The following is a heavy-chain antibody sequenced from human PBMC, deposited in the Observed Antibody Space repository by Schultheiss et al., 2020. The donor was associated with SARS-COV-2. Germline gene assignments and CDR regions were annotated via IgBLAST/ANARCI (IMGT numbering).Heavy chain of an antibody. V-gene: IGHV4-34*01. Sequence: SETLSLTCAVYGGSFSGYYWSWIRQPPGKGLEWIGEINHSGSTNYNPSLKSRVTISVDKSKNQFSLKLSSVTAADTAVYYCARDRSYDFWSGYYQLPYYGMDVWGQGTTVTVSS. J-gene: IGHJ6*02. CDR2: INHSGST. D-gene: IGHD3-3*01. CDR3: ARDRSYDFWSGYYQLPYYGMDV. CDR1: GGSFSGYY.